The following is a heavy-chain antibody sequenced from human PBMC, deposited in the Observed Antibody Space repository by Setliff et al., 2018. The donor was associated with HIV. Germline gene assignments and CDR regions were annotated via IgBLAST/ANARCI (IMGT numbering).Heavy chain of an antibody. J-gene: IGHJ6*03. V-gene: IGHV1-3*01. CDR3: ARDRFGDPYYYYMDV. D-gene: IGHD3-16*01. Sequence: GASVKVSCKASGYTFTSYAMHWVRQAPGQRLEWMGWINAGNGNTKYSQKFQGRVTITRDTSASTAYMELSSLRSEDTAVYYCARDRFGDPYYYYMDVWGKGTTVTVSS. CDR2: INAGNGNT. CDR1: GYTFTSYA.